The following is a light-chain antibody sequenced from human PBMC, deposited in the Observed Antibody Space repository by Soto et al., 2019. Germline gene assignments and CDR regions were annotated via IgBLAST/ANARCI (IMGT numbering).Light chain of an antibody. V-gene: IGKV3-20*01. CDR3: QHYSSSPPWT. J-gene: IGKJ1*01. Sequence: EIVLTQSPGTLSLSPGERATLSCRASQSVSGSYLAWFQQKPGQAPRLLIYGASSRATAIPDRFSGSGSGTAFTLTISRLEPEDFSVYYCQHYSSSPPWTFGQGTKVEI. CDR1: QSVSGSY. CDR2: GAS.